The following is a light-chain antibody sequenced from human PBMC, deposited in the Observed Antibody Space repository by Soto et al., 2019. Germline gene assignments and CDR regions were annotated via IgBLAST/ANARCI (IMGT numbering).Light chain of an antibody. CDR3: SSFTSSNTWV. J-gene: IGLJ7*01. V-gene: IGLV2-18*02. CDR1: SSDVGSYNR. CDR2: EVS. Sequence: QSALTQPPSVSGSPGQSATISCTGTSSDVGSYNRVSWYQQPPGTAPKLIIYEVSNRPSGVPDRFFGSKSGNTASLTISGLQAEDEADYYCSSFTSSNTWVFGGGTQLTVL.